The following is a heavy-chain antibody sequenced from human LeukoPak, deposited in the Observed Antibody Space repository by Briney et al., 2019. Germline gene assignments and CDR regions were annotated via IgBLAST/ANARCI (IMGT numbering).Heavy chain of an antibody. J-gene: IGHJ5*02. D-gene: IGHD3-10*01. CDR3: ARASPRVRRWFDP. Sequence: GGSLRLSCAASGFTFGSYEMNWVRQAPGKGLEWVSYISSSGSTIYCADSVKGRFTISRDNAKNSLYLQMNSLRAEDAAVYYCARASPRVRRWFDPWGQGTLVTVSS. V-gene: IGHV3-48*03. CDR1: GFTFGSYE. CDR2: ISSSGSTI.